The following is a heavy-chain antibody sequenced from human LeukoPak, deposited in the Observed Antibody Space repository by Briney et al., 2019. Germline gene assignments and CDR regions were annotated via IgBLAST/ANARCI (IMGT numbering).Heavy chain of an antibody. CDR2: ISGSGGST. Sequence: GGSLRLSCATSGFTFIDYAMSWVRQAPGKGLEWVSAISGSGGSTYYGDSVKGRFTISRDNSKNTLYLQMNSLRAEDTAVYYCAKTPAVPGYWFDPWGQGTLVTVSS. CDR3: AKTPAVPGYWFDP. V-gene: IGHV3-23*01. D-gene: IGHD6-13*01. CDR1: GFTFIDYA. J-gene: IGHJ5*02.